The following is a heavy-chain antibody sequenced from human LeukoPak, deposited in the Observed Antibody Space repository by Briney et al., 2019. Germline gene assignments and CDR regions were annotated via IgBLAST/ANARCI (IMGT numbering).Heavy chain of an antibody. J-gene: IGHJ5*02. CDR1: GFTFSSYE. V-gene: IGHV3-48*03. D-gene: IGHD3-10*01. CDR3: ASLLVRPTDWFDP. CDR2: ISSSGSTI. Sequence: GGSLRLSCAASGFTFSSYEMNWVRQAPGKGLEWVSYISSSGSTIYYADSVKGRFTISRDNAKNSLYLQMNSLRAEDTAIYYCASLLVRPTDWFDPWGQGTLVTVS.